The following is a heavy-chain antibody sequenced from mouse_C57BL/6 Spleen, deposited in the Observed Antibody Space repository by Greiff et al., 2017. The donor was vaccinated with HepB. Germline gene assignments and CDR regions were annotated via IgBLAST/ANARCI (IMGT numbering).Heavy chain of an antibody. Sequence: EVKLMESGGGLVKPGGSLKLSCAASGFTFSDYGMHWVRQAPEKGLEWVAYISSGSSTIYYADTVKGRFTISRDNAKNTLFLQMTSLRSEDTAMYYCARPGVVDPNFDYWGQGTTLTVSS. D-gene: IGHD1-1*01. CDR3: ARPGVVDPNFDY. CDR1: GFTFSDYG. CDR2: ISSGSSTI. J-gene: IGHJ2*01. V-gene: IGHV5-17*01.